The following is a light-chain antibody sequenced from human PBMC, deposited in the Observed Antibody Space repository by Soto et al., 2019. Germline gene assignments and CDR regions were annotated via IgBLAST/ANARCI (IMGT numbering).Light chain of an antibody. Sequence: QSELTQPPSASGTPGQRVTISCFGGSSNMGTNNVGWYQQLPGAAPKVLIYVNDKRPSGVPDRFSGSNSGTSASLTISGLQSEDVADYYCVAWDDNLDAHVFGTGTKVTVL. J-gene: IGLJ1*01. V-gene: IGLV1-44*01. CDR2: VND. CDR1: SSNMGTNN. CDR3: VAWDDNLDAHV.